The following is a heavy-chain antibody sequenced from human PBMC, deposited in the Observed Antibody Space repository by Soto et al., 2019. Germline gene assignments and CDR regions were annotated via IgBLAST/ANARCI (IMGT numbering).Heavy chain of an antibody. D-gene: IGHD1-26*01. CDR2: IWYDASNK. J-gene: IGHJ4*02. CDR3: ARGRVDGGELDL. V-gene: IGHV3-33*01. Sequence: GGSLRLSCAASGFTFRTYGMYWARQAPGKGLEWVAVIWYDASNKYYADSVKGRFTISRDNSENTLYLQMNSLRAEDTAVYYCARGRVDGGELDLWGQGTLVTVSS. CDR1: GFTFRTYG.